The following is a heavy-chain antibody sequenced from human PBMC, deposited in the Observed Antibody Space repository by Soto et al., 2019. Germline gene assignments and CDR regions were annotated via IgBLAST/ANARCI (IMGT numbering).Heavy chain of an antibody. D-gene: IGHD3-22*01. CDR3: TPETYYYDSSGYPYFDY. CDR2: ISSSSSYI. CDR1: GFTFSSYS. Sequence: EVQLVESGGGLVKPGGSLRLSCAASGFTFSSYSMNWVRQAPGKGLEWVSSISSSSSYIYYADSVKGRFTISRDNAKNSLYLQMNSLRAEDTAVYYCTPETYYYDSSGYPYFDYWGQGTLVTVSS. J-gene: IGHJ4*02. V-gene: IGHV3-21*01.